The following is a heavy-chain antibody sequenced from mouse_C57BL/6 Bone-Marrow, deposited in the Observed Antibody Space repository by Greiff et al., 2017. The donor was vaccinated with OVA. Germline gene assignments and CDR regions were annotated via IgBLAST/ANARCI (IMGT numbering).Heavy chain of an antibody. J-gene: IGHJ3*01. Sequence: VQLQQSGAELMKPGASVKLSCKATGYTFTGYWIEWVKQRPGHGLEWIGEILPGSGSTNYPDQFPGPATFTADTSSNTAYMQLSSLTTEDSAIYYCARRRGDEAWFAYWGQGTLVTVSA. V-gene: IGHV1-9*01. CDR1: GYTFTGYW. CDR3: ARRRGDEAWFAY. CDR2: ILPGSGST.